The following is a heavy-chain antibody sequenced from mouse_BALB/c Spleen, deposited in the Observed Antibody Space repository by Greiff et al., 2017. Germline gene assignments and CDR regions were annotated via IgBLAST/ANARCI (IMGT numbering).Heavy chain of an antibody. CDR1: GFSLTSYG. D-gene: IGHD1-1*01. CDR2: IWAGGST. Sequence: VQLQQSGPGLVAPSQSLSITCTVSGFSLTSYGVHWVRQPPGKGLEWLGVIWAGGSTNYNSALMSRLSISKDNSKSQVFLKMNSLQTDDTAMYYCARDRAFYGSSPFAYWGQGTLVTVSA. J-gene: IGHJ3*01. V-gene: IGHV2-9*02. CDR3: ARDRAFYGSSPFAY.